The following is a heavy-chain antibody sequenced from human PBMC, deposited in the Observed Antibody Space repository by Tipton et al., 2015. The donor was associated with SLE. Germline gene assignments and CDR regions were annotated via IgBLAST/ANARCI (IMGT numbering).Heavy chain of an antibody. Sequence: TLSLTCTISGGSISSHYWSWIRQPPGTGLECIGYIPYSGSTNYNPSLKSRVTISVDTSKNQFSLKLSSVTAADTAGYYCARGGGFDALEIWGQWIMVTVSS. J-gene: IGHJ3*02. D-gene: IGHD3-10*01. V-gene: IGHV4-59*11. CDR2: IPYSGST. CDR1: GGSISSHY. CDR3: ARGGGFDALEI.